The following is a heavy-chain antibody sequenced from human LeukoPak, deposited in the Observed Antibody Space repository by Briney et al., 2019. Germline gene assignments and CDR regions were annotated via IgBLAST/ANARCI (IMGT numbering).Heavy chain of an antibody. CDR1: GFTFDDYG. J-gene: IGHJ4*02. D-gene: IGHD2-15*01. V-gene: IGHV3-20*04. CDR2: INWNGGST. Sequence: GGFLRLSCAASGFTFDDYGMSWVRQAPGKGLEWVSGINWNGGSTGYADSVKGRFTISRDNAKNSLYLQMNSVRAEDTALYYCARELGYCSGGSCERNYYFDYWGQGTLVTVSS. CDR3: ARELGYCSGGSCERNYYFDY.